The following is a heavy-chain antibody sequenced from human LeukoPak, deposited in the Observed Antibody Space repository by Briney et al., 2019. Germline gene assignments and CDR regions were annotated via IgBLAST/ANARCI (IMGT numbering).Heavy chain of an antibody. CDR1: GYSISSAYY. Sequence: PSETLSLTCTVSGYSISSAYYWGWIRQPPGKGLEWIGSIYHSGSTFYNPSLKSRVTISVDKSKNQFSLRLSSVTAADTAVYYCAREGDYGDLDYWGQGTLVTVSS. D-gene: IGHD4-17*01. CDR2: IYHSGST. J-gene: IGHJ4*02. CDR3: AREGDYGDLDY. V-gene: IGHV4-38-2*02.